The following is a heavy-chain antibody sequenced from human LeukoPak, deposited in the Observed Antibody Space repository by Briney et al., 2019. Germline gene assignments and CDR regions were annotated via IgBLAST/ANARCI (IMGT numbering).Heavy chain of an antibody. J-gene: IGHJ4*02. Sequence: GGSLILSCAASGFTFSYYEMNWVRQAPGKGLEWVSYISNSGATIYYADSVKGRFTISRDNAKSSLFLQMNSLRAEDTGVYYCARATFSSSGHSYWGQGTLVTVSS. V-gene: IGHV3-48*03. D-gene: IGHD6-13*01. CDR2: ISNSGATI. CDR3: ARATFSSSGHSY. CDR1: GFTFSYYE.